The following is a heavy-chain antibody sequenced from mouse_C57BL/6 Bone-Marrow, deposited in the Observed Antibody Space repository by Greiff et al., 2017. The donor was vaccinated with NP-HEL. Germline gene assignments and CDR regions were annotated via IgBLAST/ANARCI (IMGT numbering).Heavy chain of an antibody. Sequence: QVQLQQPGAELVRPGSSVKLSCKASGYTFTSYWMHWVKQRPIQGLEWIGNIDPSDSGTHYNQNFKDKATLTVDKSSSTAYLQLSSLTSEDSAVYYCVREEFVYWGRGTLTTVSA. CDR3: VREEFVY. J-gene: IGHJ3*01. CDR2: IDPSDSGT. CDR1: GYTFTSYW. V-gene: IGHV1-52*01.